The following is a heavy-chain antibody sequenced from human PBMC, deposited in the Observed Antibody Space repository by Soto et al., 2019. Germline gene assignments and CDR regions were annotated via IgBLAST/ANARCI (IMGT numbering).Heavy chain of an antibody. CDR2: LSYDGSEK. CDR1: GFTFNNFA. V-gene: IGHV3-30*03. Sequence: QVQLVGSGGGVVQPGRSLRLSCAASGFTFNNFAMHWVRQAPGKGLEWVAVLSYDGSEKYYADSVKGRFTISRDNSKNTLYLQMNGLRTEDTAVYYCARDLSTGAADYYFDYWGQGALVTVSS. CDR3: ARDLSTGAADYYFDY. J-gene: IGHJ4*02. D-gene: IGHD6-13*01.